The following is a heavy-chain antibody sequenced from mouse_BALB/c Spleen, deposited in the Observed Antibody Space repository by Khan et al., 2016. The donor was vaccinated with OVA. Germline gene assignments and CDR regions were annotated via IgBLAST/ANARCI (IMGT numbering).Heavy chain of an antibody. J-gene: IGHJ2*01. CDR2: INTYTGEP. CDR3: ARGNRDFDY. D-gene: IGHD2-1*01. CDR1: GYTFTNYV. Sequence: QVQLQQSGPELKKPGETVKISCKASGYTFTNYVMNWVKQAPGKGLKWMGWINTYTGEPTYSDDFKGRFAFSLETSASTAYLQINNLKNEDTATXFCARGNRDFDYWGQGTTLTVSS. V-gene: IGHV9-3-1*01.